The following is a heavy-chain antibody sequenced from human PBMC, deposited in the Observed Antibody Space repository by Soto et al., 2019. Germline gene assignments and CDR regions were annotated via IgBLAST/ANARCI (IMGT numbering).Heavy chain of an antibody. CDR1: GFTFSSYA. CDR2: ISGSGGST. Sequence: PGGSLRLSCAASGFTFSSYAMSWARQAPGKGLEWVSAISGSGGSTYYAASGKGRFTISRDTSKNTLYLQMNSPRAEDTAVYYCAKGARSAALRCSLDYWGQGTLVTVSS. V-gene: IGHV3-23*01. CDR3: AKGARSAALRCSLDY. J-gene: IGHJ4*02. D-gene: IGHD1-26*01.